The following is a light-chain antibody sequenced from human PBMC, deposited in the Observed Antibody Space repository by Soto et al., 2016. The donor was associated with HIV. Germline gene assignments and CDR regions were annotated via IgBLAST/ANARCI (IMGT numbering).Light chain of an antibody. Sequence: DIQMTQSPSLLSASVGDRVTITCRASQNINSWLAWYQQKAGKAPRLLIYKASSLESGVPSRFSGSGSGTEFTLSINSLQPDDFATYYCQQFGNKPYTFGQGTKLEIK. CDR1: QNINSW. J-gene: IGKJ2*01. V-gene: IGKV1-5*03. CDR3: QQFGNKPYT. CDR2: KAS.